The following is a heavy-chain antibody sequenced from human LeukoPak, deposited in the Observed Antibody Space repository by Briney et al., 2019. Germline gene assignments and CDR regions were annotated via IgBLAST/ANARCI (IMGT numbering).Heavy chain of an antibody. CDR3: AKSLNWNYVMASDY. Sequence: GGSLRLSCAASGFTFSSYAMHWVRQAPGKGLEWVAVISYDGSSNCYADSVKGRFTISRDNSKNTLYLQMNSLRAEDTAVYYCAKSLNWNYVMASDYWGQGTLVTVSS. CDR1: GFTFSSYA. CDR2: ISYDGSSN. J-gene: IGHJ4*02. D-gene: IGHD1-7*01. V-gene: IGHV3-30*01.